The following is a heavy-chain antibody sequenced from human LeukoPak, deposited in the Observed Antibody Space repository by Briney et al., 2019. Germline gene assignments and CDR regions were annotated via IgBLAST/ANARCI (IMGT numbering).Heavy chain of an antibody. V-gene: IGHV3-7*03. CDR2: IKQDGSEK. J-gene: IGHJ4*02. CDR3: AKDERNWNYNLASQTYD. D-gene: IGHD1-7*01. Sequence: GGSLRLSCAASGFTFSSYWMSWVRQAPGKGLEWVANIKQDGSEKYYADSVKGRFTVSRDNSKNTLYLQMSSLRAEDTAVYYCAKDERNWNYNLASQTYDWGQGTLVTVSS. CDR1: GFTFSSYW.